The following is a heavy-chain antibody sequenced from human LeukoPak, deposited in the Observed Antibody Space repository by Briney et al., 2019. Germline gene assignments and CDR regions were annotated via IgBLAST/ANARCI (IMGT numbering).Heavy chain of an antibody. CDR3: TRDPHCTSTNCPFDY. J-gene: IGHJ4*02. V-gene: IGHV4-4*02. CDR2: IYWSGDT. D-gene: IGHD2-2*01. Sequence: SGTLSLTCVVSVGSIDSSNWWSWVRQSPGKGPEWIGEIYWSGDTNYTPSLRSRVTISADKSKNQISLRLTSVTAADAAVYYCTRDPHCTSTNCPFDYWGQGTLVTVSS. CDR1: VGSIDSSNW.